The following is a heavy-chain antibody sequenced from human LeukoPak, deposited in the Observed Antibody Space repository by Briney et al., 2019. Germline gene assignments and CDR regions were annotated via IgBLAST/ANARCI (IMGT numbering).Heavy chain of an antibody. V-gene: IGHV4-39*01. CDR3: ARRAARPERYFDY. CDR1: GGSISSSSYY. D-gene: IGHD6-6*01. Sequence: SSETLSLTCTVSGGSISSSSYYWGWIRQPPGKGLEWIGSIYYSGSTYYNPSLKSRVTISVDTSKNQFSLKLSSVTAADTAVYYCARRAARPERYFDYWGQGTLVTVSS. J-gene: IGHJ4*02. CDR2: IYYSGST.